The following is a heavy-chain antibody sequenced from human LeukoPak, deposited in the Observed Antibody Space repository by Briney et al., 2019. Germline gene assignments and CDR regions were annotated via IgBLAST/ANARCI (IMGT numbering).Heavy chain of an antibody. J-gene: IGHJ4*02. CDR2: ISVSGGST. Sequence: GGSLRLSCAASGFTFSSYAMSWVRQAPGKGLEWVSSISVSGGSTWYADSVKGRCTISRDNSKNTLYLQMNSLRAEDTALYYCARDLPQIEYWGQGTLVTVSS. CDR3: ARDLPQIEY. CDR1: GFTFSSYA. D-gene: IGHD3-22*01. V-gene: IGHV3-23*01.